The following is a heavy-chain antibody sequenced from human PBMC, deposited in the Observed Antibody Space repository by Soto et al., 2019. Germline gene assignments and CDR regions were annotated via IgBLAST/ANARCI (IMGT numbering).Heavy chain of an antibody. J-gene: IGHJ4*02. Sequence: SETLSLTCTVSGGPISGYYWSWIRQPPGKRLEWIVYIDYYGSTNYNPSLKSRVTISVDTSKKQFSLNLGSVTAADTAVYYCARGPKAVAVDWGQGTLVTVSS. CDR2: IDYYGST. CDR3: ARGPKAVAVD. V-gene: IGHV4-59*01. CDR1: GGPISGYY. D-gene: IGHD6-19*01.